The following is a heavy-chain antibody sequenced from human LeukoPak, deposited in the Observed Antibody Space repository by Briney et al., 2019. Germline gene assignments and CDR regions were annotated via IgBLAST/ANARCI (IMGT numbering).Heavy chain of an antibody. D-gene: IGHD2-2*01. CDR2: IYPDDSDT. J-gene: IGHJ3*02. CDR3: AVTIVVVPAAPRRAFDI. Sequence: GESLKISCKGSGYSFTNHWIGWVRQMPGKGLEWMGIIYPDDSDTRYNPSFEGQVTMSADKSINSASLHWSSLQASDTAMYYCAVTIVVVPAAPRRAFDIWGQGTMVTVSS. V-gene: IGHV5-51*01. CDR1: GYSFTNHW.